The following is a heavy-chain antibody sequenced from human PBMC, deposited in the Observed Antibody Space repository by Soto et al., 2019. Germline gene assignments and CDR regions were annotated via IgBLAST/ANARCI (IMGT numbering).Heavy chain of an antibody. J-gene: IGHJ4*02. CDR3: ARHLGEGYFDY. CDR1: GGYISSSGCF. CDR2: IYYSGST. Sequence: SETLSVTSSVAGGYISSSGCFWGWVRQPTGKGLEWIGSIYYSGSTYYNPSLKSRVTIFVDTSKNHFSLKLSSVTAADTAVYYCARHLGEGYFDYWGQGTLVTVSS. V-gene: IGHV4-39*01.